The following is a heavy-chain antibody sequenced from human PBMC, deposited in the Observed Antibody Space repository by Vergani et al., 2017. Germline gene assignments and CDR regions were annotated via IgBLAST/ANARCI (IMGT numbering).Heavy chain of an antibody. CDR1: GGSISSSSYY. Sequence: QLQLQESGPGLVKPSETLSLTCTVSGGSISSSSYYWGWIRQPPGKGVEWIGSIYYSGSTYYNPSLKSRVTISVDTSKNQFSLKLISVTAADTAVYYCAREITMVRGVSDYWGQGTLVTVSS. CDR3: AREITMVRGVSDY. CDR2: IYYSGST. D-gene: IGHD3-10*01. J-gene: IGHJ4*02. V-gene: IGHV4-39*07.